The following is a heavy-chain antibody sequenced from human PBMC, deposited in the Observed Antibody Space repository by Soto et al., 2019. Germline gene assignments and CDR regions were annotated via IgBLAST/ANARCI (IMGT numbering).Heavy chain of an antibody. Sequence: QVQLQESGPGLVKPSETLSLTCTVSGDSISSSYWNWIRQAPGKGLEWIGYIDDTGSTNYNPSLKSRVTLSVDPSNNQYSLTLSSVTAADTAVYYCARGVLEWLLRDSYYYYMDVWGKGTTVTVSS. CDR2: IDDTGST. D-gene: IGHD3-3*01. CDR1: GDSISSSY. V-gene: IGHV4-59*01. CDR3: ARGVLEWLLRDSYYYYMDV. J-gene: IGHJ6*03.